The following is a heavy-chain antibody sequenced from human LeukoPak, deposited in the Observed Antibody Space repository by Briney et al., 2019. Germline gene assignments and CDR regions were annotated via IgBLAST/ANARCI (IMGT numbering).Heavy chain of an antibody. Sequence: SETLSLTCTVSGGSISSYYWSWIRQPPGKGLEWIGYIYTSGSTNYNPSLKSRVTISVDTSKNQFPLKLSSVTAADTAVYYCARPIAAAGTGWFDPWGQGTLVTVSS. CDR3: ARPIAAAGTGWFDP. D-gene: IGHD6-13*01. CDR1: GGSISSYY. V-gene: IGHV4-4*09. J-gene: IGHJ5*02. CDR2: IYTSGST.